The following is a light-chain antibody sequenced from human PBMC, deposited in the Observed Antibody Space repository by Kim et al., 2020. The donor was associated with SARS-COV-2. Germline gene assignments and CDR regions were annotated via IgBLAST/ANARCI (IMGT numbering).Light chain of an antibody. Sequence: DIQMTQSPSTVSAFVGDRVTMTCRASQSVDGWLAWYQQKPGKAPRLLIYQASKLASGVPSRFRGSGSGTDFTLTVSNLQSDDSAVYYCKQYETYWTFGPGTKLEI. CDR3: KQYETYWT. J-gene: IGKJ1*01. CDR1: QSVDGW. V-gene: IGKV1-5*03. CDR2: QAS.